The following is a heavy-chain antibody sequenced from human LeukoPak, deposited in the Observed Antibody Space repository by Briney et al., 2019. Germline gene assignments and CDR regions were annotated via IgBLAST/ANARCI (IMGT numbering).Heavy chain of an antibody. D-gene: IGHD3-22*01. CDR1: GYTFTSYY. Sequence: GASVKVSCKASGYTFTSYYMHWVRQAPGQGLEWMGWMNLNSGNTGYAQKFQGRVTMTRDTSISTAYMELSRLRSDDTAVYYCARGGTMIVVVYYYYYYMDVWGKGTTVTVSS. CDR2: MNLNSGNT. J-gene: IGHJ6*03. CDR3: ARGGTMIVVVYYYYYYMDV. V-gene: IGHV1-2*02.